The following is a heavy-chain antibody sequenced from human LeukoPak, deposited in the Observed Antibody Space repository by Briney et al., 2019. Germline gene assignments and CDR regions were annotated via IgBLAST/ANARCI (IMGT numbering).Heavy chain of an antibody. D-gene: IGHD1-1*01. Sequence: SETLSLTCTVSGGSISSYYWSWIRQPPGKGLEWIGYIYYSGSTNKKPSLKSRVTISVDTSKTQLSLKLSSVTAADTAVYYCARHGNRHSAFDIWGQGTMVTVSS. CDR1: GGSISSYY. J-gene: IGHJ3*02. CDR3: ARHGNRHSAFDI. CDR2: IYYSGST. V-gene: IGHV4-59*08.